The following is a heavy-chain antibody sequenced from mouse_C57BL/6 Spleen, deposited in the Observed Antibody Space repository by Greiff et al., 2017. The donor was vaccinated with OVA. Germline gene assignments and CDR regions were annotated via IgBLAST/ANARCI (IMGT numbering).Heavy chain of an antibody. D-gene: IGHD1-1*01. Sequence: EVQVVESGPGLVKPSQSLSLTCSVTGYSITSGYYWNWIRQFPGNKLEWMGYISYDGSNNYNPSLKNRISITRDTSKNQFFLKLNSVTTEDTATYYCARDHYGSSPYFDYWGQGTTLTVSS. CDR3: ARDHYGSSPYFDY. V-gene: IGHV3-6*01. CDR2: ISYDGSN. CDR1: GYSITSGYY. J-gene: IGHJ2*01.